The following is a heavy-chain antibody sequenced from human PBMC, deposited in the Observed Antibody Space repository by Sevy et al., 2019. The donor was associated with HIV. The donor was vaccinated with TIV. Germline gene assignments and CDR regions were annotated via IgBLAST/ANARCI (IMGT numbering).Heavy chain of an antibody. Sequence: SETLSLTCTVSGGSVSSGSYYWSWIRQPPGKGLEWIGYIYYSGSTNYNPSLKSRVTISVDTSKNQFSLKLSSVTAADTAVYDCARTAMDGTYYYYYYMDVWGKGTTVTVSS. CDR1: GGSVSSGSYY. V-gene: IGHV4-61*01. CDR3: ARTAMDGTYYYYYYMDV. J-gene: IGHJ6*03. D-gene: IGHD5-18*01. CDR2: IYYSGST.